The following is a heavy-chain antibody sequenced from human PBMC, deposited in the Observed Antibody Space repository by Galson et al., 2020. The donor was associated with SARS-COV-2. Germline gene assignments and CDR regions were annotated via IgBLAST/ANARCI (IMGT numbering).Heavy chain of an antibody. CDR1: GFTLSSYA. D-gene: IGHD2-2*01. CDR2: ISGSGGST. V-gene: IGHV3-23*01. Sequence: TGGSLRLSCAASGFTLSSYAMSWVRQAPGKGLEWVSAISGSGGSTYYAASVKGRFTISRDNSKNTLYLQMNSLRAEDTAVYYCATARDSYQLLGRGLDYWGQGTLVTVSS. CDR3: ATARDSYQLLGRGLDY. J-gene: IGHJ4*02.